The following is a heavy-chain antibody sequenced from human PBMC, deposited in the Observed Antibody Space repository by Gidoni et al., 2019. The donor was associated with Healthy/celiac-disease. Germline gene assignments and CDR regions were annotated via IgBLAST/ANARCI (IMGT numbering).Heavy chain of an antibody. J-gene: IGHJ4*02. Sequence: QLQLQESGPGLVKPSETLSLTCTVSGGSISRSSYYWGWIRQPPGKGLEWIGSIYYSGSTYYNPSLKSRVTISVDTSKNQFSLKLSSVTAADTAVYYCASLDCSGGSCYLQGYWGQGTLVTVSS. D-gene: IGHD2-15*01. CDR3: ASLDCSGGSCYLQGY. CDR1: GGSISRSSYY. CDR2: IYYSGST. V-gene: IGHV4-39*01.